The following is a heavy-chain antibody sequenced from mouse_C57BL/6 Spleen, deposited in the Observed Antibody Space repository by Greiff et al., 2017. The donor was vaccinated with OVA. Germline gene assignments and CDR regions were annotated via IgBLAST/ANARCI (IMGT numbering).Heavy chain of an antibody. CDR2: ISSGGSYT. D-gene: IGHD2-3*01. CDR3: ARHRDDGYYAWFAY. V-gene: IGHV5-6*01. CDR1: GFTFSSYG. J-gene: IGHJ3*01. Sequence: EVHLVESGGDLVKPGGSLKLSCAASGFTFSSYGMSWVRQTPDKRLEWVATISSGGSYTYYPDSVKGRFTISRDNAKNTLYLQMSSLKSEDTAMYYCARHRDDGYYAWFAYWGQGTLVTVSA.